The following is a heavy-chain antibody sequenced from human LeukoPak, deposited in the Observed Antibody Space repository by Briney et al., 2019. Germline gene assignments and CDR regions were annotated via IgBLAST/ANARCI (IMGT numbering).Heavy chain of an antibody. Sequence: SETLSLTCTVSGGSISSYYWSWIRQPPGKGLEWIGYIYYSGSTNYNPSLKSRVTISVDTSKNQFSLKLSSVTAADTAVYYCARDVDGYNPEAFDIWGQGTIVTVSS. CDR1: GGSISSYY. V-gene: IGHV4-59*01. CDR2: IYYSGST. J-gene: IGHJ3*02. D-gene: IGHD5-24*01. CDR3: ARDVDGYNPEAFDI.